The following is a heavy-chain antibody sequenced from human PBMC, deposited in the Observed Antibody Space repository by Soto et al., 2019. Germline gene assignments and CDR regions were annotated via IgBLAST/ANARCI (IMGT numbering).Heavy chain of an antibody. CDR2: IKSKTDGGTT. Sequence: GGSLRLSCAASGFTFSNAWMNWVRQAPGKGLEWVGRIKSKTDGGTTDYAAPVKGRFTISRDDSKNTLYLQMNSLKTEDTAVYYCTTVLPMVRTYYYYYYGMDVWGQGTTVTVSS. J-gene: IGHJ6*02. CDR1: GFTFSNAW. CDR3: TTVLPMVRTYYYYYYGMDV. D-gene: IGHD3-10*01. V-gene: IGHV3-15*07.